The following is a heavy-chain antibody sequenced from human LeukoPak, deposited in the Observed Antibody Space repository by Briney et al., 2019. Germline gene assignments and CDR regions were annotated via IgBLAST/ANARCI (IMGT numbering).Heavy chain of an antibody. J-gene: IGHJ6*03. CDR1: GFTFSSYA. D-gene: IGHD3-22*01. Sequence: GGSLRLSCAASGFTFSSYAMPWVRQAPGKGLGWVAVISYDGSNKYYADSVKGRFTISRDNSKNTLYLQMNSLRAEDMAGYYCARDPRDYDGSGYPYYYYYMDVWGKGTTVTVSS. CDR3: ARDPRDYDGSGYPYYYYYMDV. CDR2: ISYDGSNK. V-gene: IGHV3-30*04.